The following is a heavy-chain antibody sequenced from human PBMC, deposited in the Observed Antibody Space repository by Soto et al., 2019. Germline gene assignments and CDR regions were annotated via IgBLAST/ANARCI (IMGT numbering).Heavy chain of an antibody. CDR3: ARSVAGGVYYYYYGMDV. Sequence: PSETLSLTCAVYGGSFSGYYWSWIRQHPGKGLEWIGEINHSGSTNYSPSLKSRVTISVDTSKNQFSLKLSSVTAADTAVYYCARSVAGGVYYYYYGMDVWGQGTTVTVSS. CDR1: GGSFSGYY. D-gene: IGHD2-15*01. CDR2: INHSGST. J-gene: IGHJ6*02. V-gene: IGHV4-34*01.